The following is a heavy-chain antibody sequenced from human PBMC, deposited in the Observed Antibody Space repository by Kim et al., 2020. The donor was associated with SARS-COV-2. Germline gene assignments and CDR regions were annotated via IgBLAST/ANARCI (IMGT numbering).Heavy chain of an antibody. CDR3: ARDLEQSLADRY. V-gene: IGHV3-30-3*01. CDR2: ITYDGTNK. CDR1: GFTFHNYA. Sequence: GGSLRLSCAASGFTFHNYAIHWVRQAPGKGPEWVSVITYDGTNKYYADSVKGRFTISRDNDKATLYLQMNSLRLDDTAVDYWARDLEQSLADRY. J-gene: IGHJ4*03. D-gene: IGHD6-19*01.